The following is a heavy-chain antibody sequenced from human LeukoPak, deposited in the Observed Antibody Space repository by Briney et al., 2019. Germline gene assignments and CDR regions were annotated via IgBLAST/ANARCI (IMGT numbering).Heavy chain of an antibody. D-gene: IGHD2/OR15-2a*01. V-gene: IGHV4-59*01. Sequence: SETLSLTCTVSGGSISSYYWSWIRQPPGKGLEWIGYIYYSGSTNYNPSLKSRVTISVDTSKNQFSLKLSSVTAADTAVYYCARSRGNYYYYYMDVWGKGTTVTTSS. CDR1: GGSISSYY. CDR3: ARSRGNYYYYYMDV. CDR2: IYYSGST. J-gene: IGHJ6*03.